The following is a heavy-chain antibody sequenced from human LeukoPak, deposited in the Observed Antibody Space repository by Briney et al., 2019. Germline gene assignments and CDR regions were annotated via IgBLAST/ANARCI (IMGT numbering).Heavy chain of an antibody. V-gene: IGHV5-51*01. CDR1: GYSFTSYW. J-gene: IGHJ4*02. CDR2: IYPGDSDT. D-gene: IGHD5-18*01. Sequence: GEPLKISCKGSGYSFTSYWIGWVRQMPGKGLEWMGIIYPGDSDTRYSPSFQGQVTISADKSISTAYLQWSSLKASDTAMYYCARLGIPGGSYGLGGDYWGQGTLVTASS. CDR3: ARLGIPGGSYGLGGDY.